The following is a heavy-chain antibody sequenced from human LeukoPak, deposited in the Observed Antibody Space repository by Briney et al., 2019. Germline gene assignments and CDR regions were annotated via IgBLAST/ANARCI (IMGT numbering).Heavy chain of an antibody. CDR2: ISSSGTTI. J-gene: IGHJ4*02. CDR3: VREHIGGLDY. V-gene: IGHV3-48*04. CDR1: GFTFSSYG. Sequence: GRSLRLSCAASGFTFSSYGMHWVRQAPGKGLEWVSHISSSGTTIFYADSVEGRFSISRDNSKNLLYLQMNSLTVEDTAVYYCVREHIGGLDYWGQGILVTVSS. D-gene: IGHD3-10*01.